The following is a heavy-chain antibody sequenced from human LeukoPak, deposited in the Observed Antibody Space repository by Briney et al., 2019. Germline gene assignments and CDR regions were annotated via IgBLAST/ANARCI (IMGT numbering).Heavy chain of an antibody. D-gene: IGHD3-22*01. CDR1: GFTFSSYE. CDR3: ARGGITMIVVVTGSGFDP. J-gene: IGHJ5*02. CDR2: ISSSGSTI. V-gene: IGHV3-48*03. Sequence: PGGSLRLSCAASGFTFSSYEMNWVRQAPGKGLEWVSYISSSGSTIYYADSVKGRFTISRDNAKNSLYLQMNSLRAEDTAVYYCARGGITMIVVVTGSGFDPWGQGTLVTVSS.